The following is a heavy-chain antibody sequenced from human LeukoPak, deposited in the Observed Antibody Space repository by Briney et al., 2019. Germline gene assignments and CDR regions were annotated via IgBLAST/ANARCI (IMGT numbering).Heavy chain of an antibody. J-gene: IGHJ4*02. CDR2: IQYDGSNE. D-gene: IGHD3-3*01. Sequence: GGSLRLSCAASGFTFSSYGMHWVRQAPGKGLEWVAYIQYDGSNEQYADSVKGRFSISRDSSKNILYLQMNSLRAEDTAVYYCATGALRFLEWLLNRGPAFDYWGQGTLVTVSS. CDR1: GFTFSSYG. V-gene: IGHV3-30*02. CDR3: ATGALRFLEWLLNRGPAFDY.